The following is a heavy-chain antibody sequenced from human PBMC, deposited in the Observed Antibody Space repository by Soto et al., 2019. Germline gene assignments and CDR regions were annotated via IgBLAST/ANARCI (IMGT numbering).Heavy chain of an antibody. CDR1: GGTLSGYA. V-gene: IGHV1-69*01. Sequence: QVQLVQSGAEVKKPGSSVKVSCKASGGTLSGYAISWVRQAPGQGLEWMGGIIPIFGTANYAQKFQGRVTITADESTSTAYMELSSLRSEDTAVYYCARGRNIYYYYGMDVWGQGTTVTVSS. D-gene: IGHD4-4*01. J-gene: IGHJ6*02. CDR2: IIPIFGTA. CDR3: ARGRNIYYYYGMDV.